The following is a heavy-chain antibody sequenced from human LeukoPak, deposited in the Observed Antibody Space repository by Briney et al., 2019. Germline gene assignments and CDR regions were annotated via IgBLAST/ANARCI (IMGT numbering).Heavy chain of an antibody. J-gene: IGHJ4*02. CDR1: GFTFSSYA. CDR3: AREGSSWYYFDY. Sequence: GGSLRLSCAASGFTFSSYAMHWVRQAPGKGLEWVAVISYDGSNKYYADSVKGRFTISRDNSKNTLYLQMNSLRAEDTAVYYCAREGSSWYYFDYWGQGTLVTVSS. CDR2: ISYDGSNK. D-gene: IGHD6-13*01. V-gene: IGHV3-30-3*01.